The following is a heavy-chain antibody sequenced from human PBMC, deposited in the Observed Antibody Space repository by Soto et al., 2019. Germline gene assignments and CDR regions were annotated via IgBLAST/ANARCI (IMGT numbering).Heavy chain of an antibody. Sequence: EVQLVESGGGLVQPGGSLRLSCAASGFTFSSYDMHWVRQATGKGLEWVSAIGTAGDTYYPGSVKGRFTISRENAKNSLCLQVNSLRAGDTAVYYCARGVHHYDYIWGSYRSRDWFDPWGQGTLVTVSS. J-gene: IGHJ5*02. V-gene: IGHV3-13*01. CDR3: ARGVHHYDYIWGSYRSRDWFDP. CDR2: IGTAGDT. D-gene: IGHD3-16*02. CDR1: GFTFSSYD.